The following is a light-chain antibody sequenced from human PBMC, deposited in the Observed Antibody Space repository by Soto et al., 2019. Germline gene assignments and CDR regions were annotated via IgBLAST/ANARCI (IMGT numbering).Light chain of an antibody. CDR3: QQYGSTYPWT. J-gene: IGKJ1*01. CDR1: QSVSSNY. Sequence: EIVLTQSPGTLSLYTGERATLSCRAIQSVSSNYLAWYQHKPGQAPRLLIYGASSRATGIPDGFSGSGSGTDFTLTIRRLEPEDFAVYFCQQYGSTYPWTFGQGTKAAIK. V-gene: IGKV3-20*01. CDR2: GAS.